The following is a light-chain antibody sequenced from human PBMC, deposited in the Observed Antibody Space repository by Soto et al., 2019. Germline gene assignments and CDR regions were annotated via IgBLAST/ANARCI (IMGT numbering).Light chain of an antibody. Sequence: EIVLTQSPGTLSLSPGERATLSCRASQSVSSSYLAWYQQKPGQAPRLLIYGASSRATGIPDRFSGSGSGTDFTLTISRLEPEDVAVYYFQQYGSSPFTFGPGTKVDIK. CDR3: QQYGSSPFT. J-gene: IGKJ3*01. V-gene: IGKV3-20*01. CDR1: QSVSSSY. CDR2: GAS.